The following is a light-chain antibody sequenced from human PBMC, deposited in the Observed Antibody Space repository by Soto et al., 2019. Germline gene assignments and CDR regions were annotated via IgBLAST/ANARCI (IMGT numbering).Light chain of an antibody. V-gene: IGKV3-11*01. CDR2: DIS. J-gene: IGKJ4*01. CDR3: QQRSAWPLT. CDR1: QIVYSD. Sequence: EIVLTQSPATLSLSPGERATLSCRASQIVYSDLAWYQQKPGQAPRLLIYDISSRATGTPVRFSGSGSETDXTXXISXXEPXXIAIYFCQQRSAWPLTFGGGSKVEI.